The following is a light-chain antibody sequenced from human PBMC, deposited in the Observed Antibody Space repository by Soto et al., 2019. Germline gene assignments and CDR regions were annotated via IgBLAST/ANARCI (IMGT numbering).Light chain of an antibody. Sequence: QTVLTQPPSASGTPGQRVTISCSGSSSNIGSNYVYWYQQLPGTAPKPPIYRTNQRPSGGPDRFSGSKSGTSASLAISGLRSEDEADYYCAAWDDSLSGLFGTGTKVTVL. V-gene: IGLV1-47*01. J-gene: IGLJ1*01. CDR2: RTN. CDR1: SSNIGSNY. CDR3: AAWDDSLSGL.